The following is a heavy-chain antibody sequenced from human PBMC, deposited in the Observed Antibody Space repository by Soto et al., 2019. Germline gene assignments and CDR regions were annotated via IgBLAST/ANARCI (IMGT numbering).Heavy chain of an antibody. D-gene: IGHD2-8*02. CDR2: ISRDGGTK. J-gene: IGHJ4*02. CDR3: TGEVASGY. V-gene: IGHV3-30*03. Sequence: QVQLVESGGGGVQPGRSLRLSCAASGFNFSTYGMHWVCHAPGKGLEWVAVISRDGGTKYYADSVKGRFTISRDNSRNTLFLEMNSLGGDDMAVYYCTGEVASGYWGQGTMVTVSS. CDR1: GFNFSTYG.